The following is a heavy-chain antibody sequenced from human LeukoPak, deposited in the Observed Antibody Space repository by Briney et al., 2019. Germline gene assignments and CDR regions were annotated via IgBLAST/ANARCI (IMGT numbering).Heavy chain of an antibody. V-gene: IGHV5-51*01. J-gene: IGHJ4*02. CDR2: IYPGDSDT. CDR3: ARHKWPQNYYDSSGLLIDY. CDR1: GYSFTSYW. Sequence: GESLKISCKGSGYSFTSYWIGGVRQMPGKGLEWMGIIYPGDSDTRYSPSFQGQVTISADKSISTAYLQWSSLKASDTAMYYCARHKWPQNYYDSSGLLIDYWGQGTLVTVSS. D-gene: IGHD3-22*01.